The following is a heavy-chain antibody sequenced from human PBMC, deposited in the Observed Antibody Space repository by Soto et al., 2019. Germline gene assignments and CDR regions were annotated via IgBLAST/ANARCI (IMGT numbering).Heavy chain of an antibody. CDR1: GGTFSSYA. J-gene: IGHJ3*02. V-gene: IGHV1-69*13. CDR2: IIPIFGTA. CDR3: AREEGSGWIKRDPLDAFDI. D-gene: IGHD6-19*01. Sequence: RASVKVSCQASGGTFSSYAISWVRQAPGQGLEWMGGIIPIFGTANYAQKFQGRVTITADESTSTAYMELSSLRSEDTAVYYCAREEGSGWIKRDPLDAFDIWGQGTMVTVSS.